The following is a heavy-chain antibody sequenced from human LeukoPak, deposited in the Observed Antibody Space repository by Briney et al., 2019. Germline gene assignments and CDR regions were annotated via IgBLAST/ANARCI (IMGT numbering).Heavy chain of an antibody. J-gene: IGHJ4*02. D-gene: IGHD3-16*01. Sequence: GGSLRLSCATSGFTLSNYWMSWVRQAPGKGLELVANIKQDGSEKYYVDSVKGRFTVSRDNAKNSLYLQMNSLRAEDTAVYFCARDSSPGYYDYVWGCYSRYWGQGTLVTVSS. CDR3: ARDSSPGYYDYVWGCYSRY. CDR1: GFTLSNYW. CDR2: IKQDGSEK. V-gene: IGHV3-7*05.